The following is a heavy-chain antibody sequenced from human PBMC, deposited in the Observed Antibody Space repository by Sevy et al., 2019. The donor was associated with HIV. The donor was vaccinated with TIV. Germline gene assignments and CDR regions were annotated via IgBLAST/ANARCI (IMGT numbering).Heavy chain of an antibody. J-gene: IGHJ4*02. CDR1: GGTFSSYA. D-gene: IGHD6-19*01. Sequence: ASVKVSCKASGGTFSSYAISWVRQAPGQGLVWMGGIIPIFGTANYAQKFQGRVTITADESTSTAYMELSSLRSEDTAVYYCARGYSSGWYWDYWGQGTLVTVSS. V-gene: IGHV1-69*13. CDR2: IIPIFGTA. CDR3: ARGYSSGWYWDY.